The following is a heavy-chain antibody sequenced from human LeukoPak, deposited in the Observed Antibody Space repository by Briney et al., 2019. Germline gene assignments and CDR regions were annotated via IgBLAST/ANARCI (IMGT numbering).Heavy chain of an antibody. Sequence: TGGSLRLSCAASGFIFTTFAMTWVRQAPGKGLEWVSGISGSGDSTYYADSVKGRFAISRDNSKNTLYLQMDSLRAEDTAVYYCARGYSSGWYSIWFDPWGQGTLVTVSS. V-gene: IGHV3-23*01. CDR2: ISGSGDST. J-gene: IGHJ5*02. CDR1: GFIFTTFA. D-gene: IGHD6-19*01. CDR3: ARGYSSGWYSIWFDP.